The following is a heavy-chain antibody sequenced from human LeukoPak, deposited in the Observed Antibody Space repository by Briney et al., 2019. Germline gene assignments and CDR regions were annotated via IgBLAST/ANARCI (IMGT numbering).Heavy chain of an antibody. J-gene: IGHJ4*02. CDR2: ISPSGDIR. CDR3: VKDGYYDSSGLDY. D-gene: IGHD3-22*01. Sequence: GGSLRLSCAASGFTFSNYWMHWVRQAPGKGLEWVSGISPSGDIRYYADSVKGRFTISRDNSKNTLYLEMNSLRAEDTAVYYCVKDGYYDSSGLDYWGQGTLVTVSS. CDR1: GFTFSNYW. V-gene: IGHV3-23*01.